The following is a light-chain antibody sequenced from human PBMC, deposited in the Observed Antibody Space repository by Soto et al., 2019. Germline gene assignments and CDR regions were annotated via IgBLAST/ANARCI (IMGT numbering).Light chain of an antibody. V-gene: IGLV2-14*01. CDR1: SSDVGAYEY. CDR3: NSYTAFNTRV. CDR2: EVS. J-gene: IGLJ1*01. Sequence: QSALARPASVSGSLGQSITISCTGTSSDVGAYEYVSWYQQHPGKVPKLLIYEVSDRPPGISDRFSGSKSGNTASLTISTVQSEDAAHYYCNSYTAFNTRVFGPGTKLTVL.